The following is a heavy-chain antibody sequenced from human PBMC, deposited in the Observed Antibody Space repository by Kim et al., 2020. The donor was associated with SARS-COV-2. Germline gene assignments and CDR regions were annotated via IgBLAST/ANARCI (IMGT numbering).Heavy chain of an antibody. V-gene: IGHV3-66*01. D-gene: IGHD3-3*02. Sequence: GGSLRLSCAASGFTVSSNYMSWVRQAPGKGLEWVSVIYSGGSTYYADSVKGRFAISRDNSKNTLYLQMNSLRAEDTAVYYCARDLNSLRLASADPWGQGTLVTVSS. CDR2: IYSGGST. CDR3: ARDLNSLRLASADP. J-gene: IGHJ5*02. CDR1: GFTVSSNY.